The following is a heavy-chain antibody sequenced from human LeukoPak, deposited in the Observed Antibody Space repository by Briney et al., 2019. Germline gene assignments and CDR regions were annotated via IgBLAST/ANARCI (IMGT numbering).Heavy chain of an antibody. CDR1: GGTFSSYA. V-gene: IGHV1-69*05. Sequence: SVKVSCKASGGTFSSYAISWVRQAPGQGLEWMGGIIPIFGTANYAQKFQGRVTITTDESASTAYMELSSLRSEDTAVYYCAREPPSSGYYGFNWFDPWGQGTLVTVSS. D-gene: IGHD3-22*01. J-gene: IGHJ5*02. CDR2: IIPIFGTA. CDR3: AREPPSSGYYGFNWFDP.